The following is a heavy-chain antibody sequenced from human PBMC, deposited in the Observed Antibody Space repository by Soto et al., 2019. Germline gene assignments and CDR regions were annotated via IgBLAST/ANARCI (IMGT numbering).Heavy chain of an antibody. CDR3: ARGDFGAEDLYYYYMDV. CDR1: GFTFSDYY. V-gene: IGHV3-11*01. D-gene: IGHD1-26*01. CDR2: ISSSGSSI. J-gene: IGHJ6*03. Sequence: QVQLVESGGGLVKPGGSLRLSCAASGFTFSDYYMSWIRQAPGKGLEWVSYISSSGSSIYYADSVKGRFTISRDNAKNPLFLKMNSLRAEDTAVYYCARGDFGAEDLYYYYMDVWGKGTTVTVSS.